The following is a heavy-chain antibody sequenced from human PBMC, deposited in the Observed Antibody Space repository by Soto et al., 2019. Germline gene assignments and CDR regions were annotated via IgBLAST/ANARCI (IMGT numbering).Heavy chain of an antibody. J-gene: IGHJ4*02. D-gene: IGHD6-19*01. Sequence: QVQLQQWGAGLLKPSETLSLTCAVYGGSFSGYSWSWIRQPPGKGLEWIGEINHSGSTNYTPSLKSRVTISVDTSKNQFSLKLSSVTAADTAVYYCARWGSGWYYFDYWGQGTLVTVSS. CDR3: ARWGSGWYYFDY. V-gene: IGHV4-34*01. CDR2: INHSGST. CDR1: GGSFSGYS.